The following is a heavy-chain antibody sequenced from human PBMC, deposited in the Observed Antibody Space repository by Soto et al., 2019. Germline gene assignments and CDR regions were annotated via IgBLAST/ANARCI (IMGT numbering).Heavy chain of an antibody. CDR2: ISGSSSYI. CDR1: GFTFSSYS. Sequence: GGSLRLSCAASGFTFSSYSMNWVRQAPGKGLEWVSSISGSSSYIYYADSVKGRFTISRDNAKNSLYLQMNSLRAEDTAVYYCARDIAVAGTDYYYCGMDVWGQGTTVTVSS. CDR3: ARDIAVAGTDYYYCGMDV. D-gene: IGHD6-19*01. V-gene: IGHV3-21*01. J-gene: IGHJ6*02.